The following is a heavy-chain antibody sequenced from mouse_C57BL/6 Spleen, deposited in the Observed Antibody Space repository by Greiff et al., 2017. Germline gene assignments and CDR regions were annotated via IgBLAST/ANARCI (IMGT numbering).Heavy chain of an antibody. J-gene: IGHJ1*03. CDR2: IYPGSGST. CDR3: ARRGWDSWYFDV. CDR1: GYTFTSYW. Sequence: QVQLQQSGAELVKPGASVKMSCKASGYTFTSYWITWVKQRPGQGLEWIGDIYPGSGSTNYNEKFKSKATLTVDTSSSTAYMQLSSLTSEDSAVYYCARRGWDSWYFDVWGTGTTVTVSS. D-gene: IGHD3-3*01. V-gene: IGHV1-55*01.